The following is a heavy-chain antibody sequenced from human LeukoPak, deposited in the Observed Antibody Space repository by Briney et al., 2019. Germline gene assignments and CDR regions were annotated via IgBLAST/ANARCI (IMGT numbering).Heavy chain of an antibody. Sequence: GGSLRLSCAASGFTFSNCGMHRFRQAPGKGLEWVAIIWYDGSNEYYADSVKGRFTISRDNSKNTLYLQMNSLRAEDTAVYYCARDREYSYFDYWGQGTLVTVSS. CDR1: GFTFSNCG. V-gene: IGHV3-33*01. D-gene: IGHD5-18*01. CDR3: ARDREYSYFDY. J-gene: IGHJ4*02. CDR2: IWYDGSNE.